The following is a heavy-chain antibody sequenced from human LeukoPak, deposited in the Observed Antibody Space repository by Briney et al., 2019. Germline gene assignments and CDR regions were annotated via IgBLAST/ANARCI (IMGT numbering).Heavy chain of an antibody. J-gene: IGHJ4*02. V-gene: IGHV1-2*06. CDR1: GYSFTSYW. D-gene: IGHD5-12*01. Sequence: GESLKISCKGSGYSFTSYWIGWVRQAPGQGLEWMGRINPNSGGTNYAQKFQGRVTMTRDTSISTAYMELSRLRSDDTAVYYCARDKEWLRLGDWGQGTLVTVSS. CDR2: INPNSGGT. CDR3: ARDKEWLRLGD.